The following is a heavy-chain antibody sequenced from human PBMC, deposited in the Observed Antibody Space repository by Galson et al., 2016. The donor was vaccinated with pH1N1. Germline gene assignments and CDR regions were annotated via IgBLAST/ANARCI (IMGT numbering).Heavy chain of an antibody. J-gene: IGHJ4*02. CDR1: GFTFSSYW. CDR2: IKQDGSEK. V-gene: IGHV3-7*01. D-gene: IGHD7-27*01. Sequence: SLRLSCAASGFTFSSYWMSWVRQAPGKGLEWVANIKQDGSEKHYVDSVKGRFTISRDNAKNSLYLQMNSLRVEDTAVYLCVRGALGMGFDSWGQGTLVTVSS. CDR3: VRGALGMGFDS.